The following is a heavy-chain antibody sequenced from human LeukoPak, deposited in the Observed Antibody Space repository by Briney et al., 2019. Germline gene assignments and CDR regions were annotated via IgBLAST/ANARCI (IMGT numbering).Heavy chain of an antibody. CDR3: ARGGHSYGSFRPYFDY. CDR2: IYYSGST. D-gene: IGHD5-18*01. V-gene: IGHV4-39*07. Sequence: SETLSLTCTVSGGSISSSSYYWGWIRQPPGKGLEWIGSIYYSGSTYYNPSLKSRVTISVDTPKNQFSLKLNSVTAADTAVYYCARGGHSYGSFRPYFDYWGQGTLVTVSS. CDR1: GGSISSSSYY. J-gene: IGHJ4*02.